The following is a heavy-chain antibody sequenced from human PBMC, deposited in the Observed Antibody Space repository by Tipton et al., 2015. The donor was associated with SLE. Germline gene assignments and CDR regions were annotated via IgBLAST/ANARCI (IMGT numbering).Heavy chain of an antibody. D-gene: IGHD6-13*01. CDR1: GFTFSSYG. Sequence: GSLRLSCAASGFTFSSYGMHWVHQAPGKGLEWVAFIRYDGSNKYYADSVKGRFTISRDNSKNTLYLQMNSLRAEDTAVYYCAKDPGYSSSCPGDYWGQGTLFTVSS. CDR2: IRYDGSNK. CDR3: AKDPGYSSSCPGDY. J-gene: IGHJ4*02. V-gene: IGHV3-30*02.